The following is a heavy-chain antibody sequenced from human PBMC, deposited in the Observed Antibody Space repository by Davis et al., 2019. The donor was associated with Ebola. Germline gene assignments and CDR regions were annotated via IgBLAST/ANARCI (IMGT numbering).Heavy chain of an antibody. CDR1: GFNFRSYG. Sequence: GESLKISCAASGFNFRSYGMHWVRQAPGKGLEYVSAISSNGGSTYYADSVKGRFTISRDNSKNTLYLQMSSLRAEDTAVYYCVKTRYYYDSSGYYWAHYFDYWGQGTLVTVSS. V-gene: IGHV3-64D*08. CDR2: ISSNGGST. CDR3: VKTRYYYDSSGYYWAHYFDY. J-gene: IGHJ4*02. D-gene: IGHD3-22*01.